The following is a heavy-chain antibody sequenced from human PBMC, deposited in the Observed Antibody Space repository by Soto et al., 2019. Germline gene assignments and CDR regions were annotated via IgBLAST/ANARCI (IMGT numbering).Heavy chain of an antibody. CDR1: GFSLSTYW. D-gene: IGHD3-16*01. CDR3: ARDLGGPDY. CDR2: LSSDGFGA. V-gene: IGHV3-74*03. Sequence: EVHLEESGGGSVQPGGSLRLSCAASGFSLSTYWMHWVRQAPGRWLEWVSRLSSDGFGAAYADTVKGRFFLSRDIARHTPFLKLNSLGADDTAVYYCARDLGGPDYWGRGTSVTVSS. J-gene: IGHJ4*02.